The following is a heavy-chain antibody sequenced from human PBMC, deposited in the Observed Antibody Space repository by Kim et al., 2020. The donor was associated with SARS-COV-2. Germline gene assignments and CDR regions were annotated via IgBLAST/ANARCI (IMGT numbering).Heavy chain of an antibody. Sequence: GGSLRLSCAASGFTFSSYAMTWVRQAPGEGLEWVSAISGSGGSTFYADSVKGRFTISRDNSKNTLYLQMRSLRAEDTAVYYCTKHYYDIRGQGTTVTVSS. CDR2: ISGSGGST. D-gene: IGHD3-22*01. CDR1: GFTFSSYA. J-gene: IGHJ6*02. CDR3: TKHYYDI. V-gene: IGHV3-23*01.